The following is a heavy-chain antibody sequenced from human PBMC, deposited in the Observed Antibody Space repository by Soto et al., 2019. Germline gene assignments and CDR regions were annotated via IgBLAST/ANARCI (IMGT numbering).Heavy chain of an antibody. CDR2: IKQDGSEK. D-gene: IGHD3-3*01. CDR1: GFTFSSYW. V-gene: IGHV3-7*03. CDR3: ARDTTIFGVVITYYYYYGMDV. Sequence: GSLRLSCAASGFTFSSYWMSWVRQAPGKGLEWVANIKQDGSEKYYVDSVKGRFTISRDNAKNSLYLQMNSLRAEDTAVYYCARDTTIFGVVITYYYYYGMDVWGQGTTVTVSS. J-gene: IGHJ6*02.